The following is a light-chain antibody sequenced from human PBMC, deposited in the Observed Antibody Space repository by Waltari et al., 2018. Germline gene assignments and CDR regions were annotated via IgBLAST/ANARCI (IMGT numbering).Light chain of an antibody. CDR2: STN. V-gene: IGLV8-61*01. Sequence: TVVTQEPSFSVSPGGTVTLTCGFRSGSVSHGFSPSWYQQTPGQAPRTLIFSTNTRSSGVPDRFSGSILGNKAALTITGAQADDESDYYCVLYMGRGISIFGGGTKVTVL. CDR1: SGSVSHGFS. J-gene: IGLJ2*01. CDR3: VLYMGRGISI.